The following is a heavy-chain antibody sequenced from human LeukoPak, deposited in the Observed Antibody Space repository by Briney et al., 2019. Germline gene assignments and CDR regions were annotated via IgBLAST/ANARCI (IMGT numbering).Heavy chain of an antibody. CDR2: MSYDGSNE. V-gene: IGHV3-30-3*01. CDR3: ARGAPPDY. Sequence: PGRSLRLSCAASGFTFSDYAMYWVRQAPGKGLEWVASMSYDGSNEYYADSVKGRFTISRDNSKNTLYLQMNSLRTEDTAVYYCARGAPPDYWGQGTLDTVSS. J-gene: IGHJ4*02. CDR1: GFTFSDYA.